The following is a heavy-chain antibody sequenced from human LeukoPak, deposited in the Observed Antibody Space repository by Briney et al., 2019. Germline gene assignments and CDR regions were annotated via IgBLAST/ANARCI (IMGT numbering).Heavy chain of an antibody. D-gene: IGHD4-11*01. V-gene: IGHV4-61*08. CDR1: GGSISSGGYY. CDR3: ARYSYYYGMDV. Sequence: PSETLSLTCTVSGGSISSGGYYWSWIRQPPGKGLEWIGYIYYSGSTNYNPSLKSRVTISVDTSKNQFSLKLSSVTAADTAVYYCARYSYYYGMDVWGQGTTVTVSS. J-gene: IGHJ6*02. CDR2: IYYSGST.